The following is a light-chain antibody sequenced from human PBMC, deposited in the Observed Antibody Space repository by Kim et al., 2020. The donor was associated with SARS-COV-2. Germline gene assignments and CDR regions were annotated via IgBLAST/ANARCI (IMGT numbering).Light chain of an antibody. Sequence: GQRVGISCSGRGSNIGSNFVYWYKQLPGTAPTLLISQNDQRPSGVPDRFSGSKSGTSASLTISGLRSEDEAAYFCAAWDDRLIGVVFGGGTKVTVL. J-gene: IGLJ2*01. V-gene: IGLV1-47*01. CDR3: AAWDDRLIGVV. CDR2: QND. CDR1: GSNIGSNF.